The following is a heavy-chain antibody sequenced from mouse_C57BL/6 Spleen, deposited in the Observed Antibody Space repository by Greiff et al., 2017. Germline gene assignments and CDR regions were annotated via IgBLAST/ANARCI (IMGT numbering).Heavy chain of an antibody. J-gene: IGHJ4*01. Sequence: VKLMESGPGLVQPSQSLSITCTVSGFSLTSYGVHWVRQSPGKGLEWLGVIWSGGSTDYNAAFISRLSISKDNSKSQVFFKMNSLQADDTAIYYCARGTYGYEDYAMDYWGQGTSVTVSS. CDR3: ARGTYGYEDYAMDY. D-gene: IGHD2-2*01. CDR1: GFSLTSYG. CDR2: IWSGGST. V-gene: IGHV2-2*01.